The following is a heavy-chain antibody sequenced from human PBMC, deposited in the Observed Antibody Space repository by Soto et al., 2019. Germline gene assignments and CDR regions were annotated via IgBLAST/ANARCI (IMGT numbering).Heavy chain of an antibody. CDR1: GYSFTSYW. D-gene: IGHD3-22*01. CDR3: ALLKYYYDSSRSPSTCDP. Sequence: PGESLKISCKGSGYSFTSYWIGWVRQMPGKGLEWMGIIYPGDSDTTYSPSFQGQVTISADKSISTAYLQWSSLKASDTAMYYFALLKYYYDSSRSPSTCDPWGQGTLVTVSS. J-gene: IGHJ5*02. CDR2: IYPGDSDT. V-gene: IGHV5-51*01.